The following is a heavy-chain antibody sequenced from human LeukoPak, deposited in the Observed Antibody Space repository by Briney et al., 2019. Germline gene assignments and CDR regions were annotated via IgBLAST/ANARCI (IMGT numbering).Heavy chain of an antibody. CDR3: ARGGEGYNYVY. CDR2: ISYSGST. CDR1: GFTFGSYA. D-gene: IGHD5-24*01. V-gene: IGHV4-30-4*08. J-gene: IGHJ4*02. Sequence: LRLSCAASGFTFGSYAISWVRQAPGKGLEWIGYISYSGSTHYNPSLKSRATISADTSKNQFSLKLTSMTAADTAVYHCARGGEGYNYVYWGQGTLVTVSS.